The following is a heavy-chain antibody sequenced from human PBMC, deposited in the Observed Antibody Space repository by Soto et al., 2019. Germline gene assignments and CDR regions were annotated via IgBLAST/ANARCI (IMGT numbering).Heavy chain of an antibody. CDR1: GDSVSSNSAA. CDR2: TYYRSKWYN. CDR3: ARAFTVAGTGYYYGMDV. D-gene: IGHD6-19*01. V-gene: IGHV6-1*01. J-gene: IGHJ6*02. Sequence: SQTLSLTCAISGDSVSSNSAAWNWIRQSPSRGIEWLGRTYYRSKWYNDYAVSVKSRITINPDTSKNQFSLQLNSVTPEDTAVYYCARAFTVAGTGYYYGMDVWGQGTTVTVSS.